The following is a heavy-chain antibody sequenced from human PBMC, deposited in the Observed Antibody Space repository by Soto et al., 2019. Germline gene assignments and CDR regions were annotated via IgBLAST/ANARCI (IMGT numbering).Heavy chain of an antibody. CDR3: AKDLYYDFWSGYYYYYGMDV. J-gene: IGHJ6*02. Sequence: GGSLRLSCAASGFTFSSYGMHWVRQAPGKGLEWVAVISYDGSNKYYADSVKGRFTISRDNSKNTLYLQMNSLRAEDTAVYYCAKDLYYDFWSGYYYYYGMDVWGQGTTVTVSS. V-gene: IGHV3-30*18. CDR2: ISYDGSNK. D-gene: IGHD3-3*01. CDR1: GFTFSSYG.